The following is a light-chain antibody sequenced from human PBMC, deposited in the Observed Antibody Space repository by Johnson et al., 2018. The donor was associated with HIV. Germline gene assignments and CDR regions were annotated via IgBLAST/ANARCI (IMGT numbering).Light chain of an antibody. J-gene: IGLJ1*01. CDR3: GTWDSSLSAYV. Sequence: QSVLTQPPSVSAAPGQKVTISCSGSSSNIGNNYVSWYQQLPGTAPTLLIYENNKIPSGIPDPFSGSKSGTSATLGITGLQTGDEADYYCGTWDSSLSAYVFGTVTKVTVL. CDR2: ENN. CDR1: SSNIGNNY. V-gene: IGLV1-51*02.